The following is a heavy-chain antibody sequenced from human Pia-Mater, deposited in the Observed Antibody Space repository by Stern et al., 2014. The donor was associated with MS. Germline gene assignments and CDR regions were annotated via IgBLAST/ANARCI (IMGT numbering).Heavy chain of an antibody. Sequence: VQPVESGGGVVQPGRSLRLSCEASGFTFSTYGMHWVRQAPGKGLEWVAVIWYDGNNKYYADSVKGRFTVSRDNSKNTLYLQMNSLSAEDTAVYYCAGAYDSSGYYDYWGLGTLVTVSS. D-gene: IGHD3-22*01. V-gene: IGHV3-33*01. CDR1: GFTFSTYG. CDR3: AGAYDSSGYYDY. J-gene: IGHJ4*02. CDR2: IWYDGNNK.